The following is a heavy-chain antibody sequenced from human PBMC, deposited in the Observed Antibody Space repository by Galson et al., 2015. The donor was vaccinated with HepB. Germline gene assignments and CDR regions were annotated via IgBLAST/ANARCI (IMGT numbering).Heavy chain of an antibody. CDR2: IYYSGKT. Sequence: SETLSLTCTVSGGSISSSSFYWGWIRQPPGKGLEWIGSIYYSGKTYYTPALNSRVTISVDTSKNQFSLKLRSVTAADTAVYYCARHVVGTDYYGSYFHSWGQGTLVTVSS. CDR3: ARHVVGTDYYGSYFHS. J-gene: IGHJ4*02. D-gene: IGHD3/OR15-3a*01. V-gene: IGHV4-39*01. CDR1: GGSISSSSFY.